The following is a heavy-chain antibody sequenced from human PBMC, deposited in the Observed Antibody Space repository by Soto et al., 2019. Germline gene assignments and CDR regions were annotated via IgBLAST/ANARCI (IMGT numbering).Heavy chain of an antibody. J-gene: IGHJ6*03. CDR3: ARVMGVRGVYRMRYYYYMDV. V-gene: IGHV1-8*01. CDR1: GYTFTSYD. Sequence: ASVKVSCKASGYTFTSYDINWVRQATGQGLEWMGWMNPNSGNTGYAQKFQGRVTMTRNTSISTAYMELSSLGSEDTAVYYCARVMGVRGVYRMRYYYYMDVWGKGTTVTVSS. D-gene: IGHD3-10*01. CDR2: MNPNSGNT.